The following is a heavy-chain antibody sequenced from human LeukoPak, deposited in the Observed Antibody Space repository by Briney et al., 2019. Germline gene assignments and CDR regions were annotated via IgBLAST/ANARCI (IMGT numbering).Heavy chain of an antibody. CDR3: ARGAAYYFDSSGYYYSYFAS. J-gene: IGHJ4*02. Sequence: ASVKVSCKASGYTFTGYYIHWVRQAPGQGLEWMGWINPNSGGTNYAQKFQGRVTMTRDTSMSTAYMELSRLRSDDTAVYYCARGAAYYFDSSGYYYSYFASWGQGTLVTVSS. CDR2: INPNSGGT. D-gene: IGHD3-22*01. V-gene: IGHV1-2*02. CDR1: GYTFTGYY.